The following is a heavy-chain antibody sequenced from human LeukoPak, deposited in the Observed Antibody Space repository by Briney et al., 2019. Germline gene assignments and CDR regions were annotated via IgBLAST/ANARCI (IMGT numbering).Heavy chain of an antibody. D-gene: IGHD4-17*01. CDR2: IYFSGTT. Sequence: TETLSLTCTVSGGSISTYYCSCLRPPPGKGQELISYIYFSGTTNINPSLNRRVTISVELSKNQFSLKLSSVTAADTAVYYCAREDPQTTVPEGLDVWGQGTTVTVSS. J-gene: IGHJ6*02. CDR1: GGSISTYY. CDR3: AREDPQTTVPEGLDV. V-gene: IGHV4-59*01.